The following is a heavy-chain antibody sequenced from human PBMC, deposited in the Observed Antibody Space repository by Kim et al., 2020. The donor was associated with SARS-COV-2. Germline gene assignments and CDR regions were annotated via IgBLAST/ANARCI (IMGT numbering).Heavy chain of an antibody. V-gene: IGHV3-33*01. CDR1: GFTFSSYG. J-gene: IGHJ6*02. CDR3: ARDLLVGATSYGMDV. D-gene: IGHD1-26*01. CDR2: IWYDGSNK. Sequence: GGSLRLSCAASGFTFSSYGMHWVRQAPGKGLEWVAVIWYDGSNKYYADSVKGRFTISRDNSKNTLYLRMNSLRAEDTAVYYCARDLLVGATSYGMDVWGQGTTVTVSS.